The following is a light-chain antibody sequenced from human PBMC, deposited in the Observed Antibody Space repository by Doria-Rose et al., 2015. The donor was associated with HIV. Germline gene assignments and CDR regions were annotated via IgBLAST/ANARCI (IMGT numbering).Light chain of an antibody. Sequence: DIRVTQSPESLGMSLGERATLNCKSNQSLLYTSKNYLAWYQQKPGQPPNLLIYWASTRQSGVPARCSGSGSGTYFTLTISSLEAEDVAVYYCQQYYDTPSFGPGTTVDIK. CDR1: QSLLYTSKNY. V-gene: IGKV4-1*01. CDR3: QQYYDTPS. J-gene: IGKJ3*01. CDR2: WAS.